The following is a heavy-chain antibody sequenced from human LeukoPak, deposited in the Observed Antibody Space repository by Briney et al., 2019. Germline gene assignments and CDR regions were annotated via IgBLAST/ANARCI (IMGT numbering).Heavy chain of an antibody. D-gene: IGHD3-22*01. CDR2: ISGSGGNT. J-gene: IGHJ4*02. CDR1: GFTFSSYA. Sequence: SGGSLRLSCAASGFTFSSYAMSWVRQAPGEGLEWVSAISGSGGNTYYTDSVKGRFTISRDNSKNTLYLQMNSLRPEDTAVYYCAKGLYSSSYPYYFDYWGQGTLVTVSS. V-gene: IGHV3-23*01. CDR3: AKGLYSSSYPYYFDY.